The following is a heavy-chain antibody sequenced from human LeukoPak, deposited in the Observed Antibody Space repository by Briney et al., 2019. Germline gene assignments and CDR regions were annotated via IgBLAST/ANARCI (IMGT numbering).Heavy chain of an antibody. Sequence: EASVKVSCKASGYTFTSYYMHWVRQAPGQGLEWMGIINPSGGSTSYAQKFQGRVTMTRDTSTSTVYMELSSLRSEDTAVYYCARVAWEGSYCGGDCYPFDYWGQGTLVTVSS. J-gene: IGHJ4*02. CDR2: INPSGGST. V-gene: IGHV1-46*01. CDR3: ARVAWEGSYCGGDCYPFDY. D-gene: IGHD2-21*02. CDR1: GYTFTSYY.